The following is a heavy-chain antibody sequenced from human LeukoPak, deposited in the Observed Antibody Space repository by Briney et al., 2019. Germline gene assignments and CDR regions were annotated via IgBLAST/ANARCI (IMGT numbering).Heavy chain of an antibody. CDR1: GFTFSSYG. CDR2: ISYDGSNK. J-gene: IGHJ3*02. D-gene: IGHD3-10*01. Sequence: PGGSLRLSCAASGFTFSSYGMHWVRQAPGKGLEWVAVISYDGSNKYYADSVKGRFTISRDNSKNTLYLQMNSLRAEDTAVYYCAKDIERWELGAFDIWGQGTMVTVSS. V-gene: IGHV3-30*18. CDR3: AKDIERWELGAFDI.